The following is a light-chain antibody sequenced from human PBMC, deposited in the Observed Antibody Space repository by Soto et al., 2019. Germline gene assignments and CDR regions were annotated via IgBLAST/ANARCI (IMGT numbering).Light chain of an antibody. J-gene: IGLJ1*01. CDR1: LSNIESHT. CDR3: ATWDDSRKGV. CDR2: TNN. Sequence: VLTQPPSVSGTPGQRITISCSGSLSNIESHTVNWFQQVPGTAPKLLIVTNNQRPSGVPDRFSGSKSGASASLAISGLQPEDEATYYCATWDDSRKGVFGTGTKLTVL. V-gene: IGLV1-44*01.